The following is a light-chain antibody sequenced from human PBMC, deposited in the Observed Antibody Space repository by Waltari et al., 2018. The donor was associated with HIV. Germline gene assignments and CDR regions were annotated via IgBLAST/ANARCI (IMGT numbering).Light chain of an antibody. J-gene: IGLJ3*02. V-gene: IGLV3-10*01. Sequence: SYDLTQASSVAVFPGQTAKNTWSGPNLPYKYPFWYQQESGKAPEVVLFEGYKRPSGIPERFSGSRSGTTATLTISGAQVDDEGDYYCYSTDSSGTVVFGGGTKLTVL. CDR2: EGY. CDR3: YSTDSSGTVV. CDR1: NLPYKY.